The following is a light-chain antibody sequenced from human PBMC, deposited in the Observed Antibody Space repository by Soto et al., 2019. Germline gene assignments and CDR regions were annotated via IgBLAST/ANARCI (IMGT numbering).Light chain of an antibody. J-gene: IGKJ1*01. CDR3: HQYGSSPQT. Sequence: EVVMTQSPATLSVSPGERATLSCRASQSVSSNVAWYQQKPGQAPRLLIYGASSRATGIPDRFTGSGSGTDFTLTISRLEPEDFAVFYCHQYGSSPQTFGQGTKVDIK. CDR2: GAS. V-gene: IGKV3-20*01. CDR1: QSVSSN.